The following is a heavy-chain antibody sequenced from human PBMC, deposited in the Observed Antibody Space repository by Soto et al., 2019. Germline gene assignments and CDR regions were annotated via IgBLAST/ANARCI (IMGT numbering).Heavy chain of an antibody. V-gene: IGHV4-59*08. J-gene: IGHJ1*01. CDR3: ARLRVGCSGGSCSKYFQH. Sequence: ASETLSLTCTVSGGSISSYYWSWIRQPPGKGLEWIGYIYYSGSTNYNPSLKSRVTISVDTSKNQFSLKLSSVTAADTAVYYFARLRVGCSGGSCSKYFQHWGQGTLVTVSS. CDR1: GGSISSYY. D-gene: IGHD2-15*01. CDR2: IYYSGST.